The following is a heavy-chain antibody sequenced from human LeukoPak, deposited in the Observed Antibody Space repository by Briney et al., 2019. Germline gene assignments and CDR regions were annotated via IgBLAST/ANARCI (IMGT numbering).Heavy chain of an antibody. V-gene: IGHV1-24*01. CDR1: GYTLTELS. CDR2: FDPEDGET. CDR3: ARDRMAVAVGTQWFDP. Sequence: GASVKVSCKVSGYTLTELSMHWVRQAPGKGLEWMGGFDPEDGETIYARKFQGRVTMTEDTSTDTAYMELSSLRSEDTAVYYCARDRMAVAVGTQWFDPWGQGTLVTVSS. D-gene: IGHD6-19*01. J-gene: IGHJ5*02.